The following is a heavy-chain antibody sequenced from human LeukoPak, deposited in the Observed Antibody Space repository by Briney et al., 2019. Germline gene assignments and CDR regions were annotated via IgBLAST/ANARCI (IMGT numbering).Heavy chain of an antibody. D-gene: IGHD3-10*01. V-gene: IGHV3-7*01. CDR3: ARDSGTWSWSGGYFDY. J-gene: IGHJ4*02. Sequence: GGSLRLSCAVSGFTFSSYWMSWVRQAPGKGLEWVANIKQDGTEIYYVDSVRGRFTTSRDNAKNSLYLQMNSLRAEDTAGYYCARDSGTWSWSGGYFDYWGQGTLVTVSS. CDR2: IKQDGTEI. CDR1: GFTFSSYW.